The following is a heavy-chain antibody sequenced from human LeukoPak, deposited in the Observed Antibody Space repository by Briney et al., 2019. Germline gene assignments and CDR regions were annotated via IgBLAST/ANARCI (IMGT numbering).Heavy chain of an antibody. CDR1: GYSFTSYW. CDR2: IGPSDSYT. CDR3: ARRRDSSSWYYFDY. V-gene: IGHV5-10-1*01. D-gene: IGHD6-13*01. J-gene: IGHJ4*02. Sequence: GESLKISCKGSGYSFTSYWISWVRQMPGKGLEWMGGIGPSDSYTNYSPSFQGHVTISADKSISTAYLQWSSLKASDTAMYYCARRRDSSSWYYFDYWGQGTLVTVSS.